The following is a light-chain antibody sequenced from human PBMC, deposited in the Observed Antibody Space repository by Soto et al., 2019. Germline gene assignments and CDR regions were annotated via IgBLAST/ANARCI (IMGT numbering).Light chain of an antibody. CDR3: QQYNNWLIT. V-gene: IGKV3-15*01. J-gene: IGKJ5*01. Sequence: EIAMTQSPATLSVSPGERATLSCRASQSVSSNLAWYQQKPGQAPRLLIYGASTRATGIPARFSGSGSGTEFTLTISSLQSEDFAVYYCQQYNNWLITFGQGTRLEI. CDR1: QSVSSN. CDR2: GAS.